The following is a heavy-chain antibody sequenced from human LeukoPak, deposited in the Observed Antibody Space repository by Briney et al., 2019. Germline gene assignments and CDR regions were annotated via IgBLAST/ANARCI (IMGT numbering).Heavy chain of an antibody. Sequence: PGGSLRLSCAASGFTFSSYWMSWVRQAPGKGLEWVANIKQDGSEKNCVDSVKGRFTISRDNAKNSLYLQVNSLRAEDTAVYYCARPFSTSSSWMFGYWGQGSLVTVSS. CDR1: GFTFSSYW. D-gene: IGHD6-13*01. J-gene: IGHJ4*02. CDR2: IKQDGSEK. CDR3: ARPFSTSSSWMFGY. V-gene: IGHV3-7*01.